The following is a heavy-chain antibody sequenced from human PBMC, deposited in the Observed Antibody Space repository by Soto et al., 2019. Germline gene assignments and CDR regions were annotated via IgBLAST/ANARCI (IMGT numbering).Heavy chain of an antibody. CDR2: IYYSGSA. CDR3: ARETNSRILGGVNLRGWFEP. D-gene: IGHD3-3*02. CDR1: GGSVSSGSYY. J-gene: IGHJ5*02. Sequence: QVQLQESGPGLVKPSETLSLTCTVSGGSVSSGSYYCSWIRQPPGKGLEWIGYIYYSGSANYKPSLKRRFTISVDTSKNQFSLKLSSVSAADTAVYYCARETNSRILGGVNLRGWFEPWGQGTLVTVS. V-gene: IGHV4-61*01.